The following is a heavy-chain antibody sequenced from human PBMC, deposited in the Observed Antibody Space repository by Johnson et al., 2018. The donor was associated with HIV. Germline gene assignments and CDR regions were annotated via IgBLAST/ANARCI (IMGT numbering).Heavy chain of an antibody. Sequence: QVQLVESGGGVVQPGRSVRLSCAASGFSFRNYGMHWVRQAPGKGLEWVALIWDDGSNKNYADSVKGRFTISRDNSKKMLYLHMNSLRAEDTAVYYCAKVAYYVYAFDIWGQGTMVTVSA. V-gene: IGHV3-33*06. CDR3: AKVAYYVYAFDI. CDR2: IWDDGSNK. J-gene: IGHJ3*02. CDR1: GFSFRNYG. D-gene: IGHD3-10*02.